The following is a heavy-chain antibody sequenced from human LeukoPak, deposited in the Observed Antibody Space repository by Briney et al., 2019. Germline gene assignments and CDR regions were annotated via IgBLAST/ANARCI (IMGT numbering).Heavy chain of an antibody. V-gene: IGHV3-30*03. CDR2: ISYDGTNK. D-gene: IGHD4-23*01. CDR3: ARAVGNSEDFDY. CDR1: GFPFNTYG. J-gene: IGHJ4*02. Sequence: PGGSLRLSCAASGFPFNTYGMHWVRQAPGKGLEWVAVISYDGTNKFYADSVKGRFTISRDNAKNTLYLQMNSLRAEDTAVYYCARAVGNSEDFDYWGQGTLVTVSS.